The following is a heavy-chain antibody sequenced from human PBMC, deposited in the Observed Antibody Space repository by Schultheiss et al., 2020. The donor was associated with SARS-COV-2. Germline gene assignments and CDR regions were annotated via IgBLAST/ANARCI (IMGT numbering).Heavy chain of an antibody. V-gene: IGHV3-23*01. CDR1: GFTFDDYA. CDR3: TTVSYDPDDAFDI. CDR2: ISGSGGST. D-gene: IGHD5-12*01. J-gene: IGHJ3*02. Sequence: GGSLRLSCAASGFTFDDYAMSWVRQAPGKGLEWVSAISGSGGSTYYADSVKGRFTISRDNSKNTLYLQMNSLKTEDTAVYYCTTVSYDPDDAFDIWGQGTMVTVSS.